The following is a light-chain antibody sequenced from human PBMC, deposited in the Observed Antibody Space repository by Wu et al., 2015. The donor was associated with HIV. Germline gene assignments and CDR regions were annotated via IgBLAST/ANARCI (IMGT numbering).Light chain of an antibody. CDR2: DAS. J-gene: IGKJ1*01. Sequence: EELMTQSPATLSVSPGERVTLSCRASQNINNNLAWYQQIPGQAPRLLIYDASTRATGVPARFSGSGSGTEFILTISTIQSEDSAIYFCQQYQIWPPVTGFGLGTKV. V-gene: IGKV3-15*01. CDR1: QNINNN. CDR3: QQYQIWPPVTG.